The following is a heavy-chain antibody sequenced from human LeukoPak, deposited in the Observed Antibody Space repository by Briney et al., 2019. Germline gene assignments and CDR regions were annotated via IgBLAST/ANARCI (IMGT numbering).Heavy chain of an antibody. V-gene: IGHV1-2*07. D-gene: IGHD5-18*01. J-gene: IGHJ5*02. CDR2: INPHSGDT. Sequence: ASVKVSCKASGYTFTSYYMHWGRQAPGQGLGWMGWINPHSGDTNYAHKFQGRVTMTRDTSISIAYMELSSLKSDDTAVYYCAREGGSSYGYAYHWGQGTLVTVSS. CDR1: GYTFTSYY. CDR3: AREGGSSYGYAYH.